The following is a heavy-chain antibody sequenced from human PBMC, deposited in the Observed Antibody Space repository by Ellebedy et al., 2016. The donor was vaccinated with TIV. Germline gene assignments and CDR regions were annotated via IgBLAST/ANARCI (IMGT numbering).Heavy chain of an antibody. CDR2: ISPNNGGI. CDR3: AREDSTNYGSGYDF. Sequence: AASVKVSCKASGYSFTGYYMHWARQAPGQEREWMGWISPNNGGISYAQKFQGRVTMTRDTSISTAYMELSRLRSDDTAGYYCAREDSTNYGSGYDFWGQGTLVTVSS. CDR1: GYSFTGYY. J-gene: IGHJ4*02. D-gene: IGHD3-10*01. V-gene: IGHV1-2*02.